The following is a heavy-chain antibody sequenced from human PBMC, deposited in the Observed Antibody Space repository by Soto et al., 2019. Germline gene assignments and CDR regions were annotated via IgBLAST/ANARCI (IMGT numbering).Heavy chain of an antibody. Sequence: SETLSLTCTVSGGSISSGDYYWSWIRQPPGKGLEWIGYIYYSGSTYYNPSLKSRVTISVDTSKNQFSLKLSSVTAADTAVYYCARVRGSYYYAMDVWGQVTTVTVSS. CDR1: GGSISSGDYY. J-gene: IGHJ6*02. CDR2: IYYSGST. D-gene: IGHD3-10*01. V-gene: IGHV4-30-4*01. CDR3: ARVRGSYYYAMDV.